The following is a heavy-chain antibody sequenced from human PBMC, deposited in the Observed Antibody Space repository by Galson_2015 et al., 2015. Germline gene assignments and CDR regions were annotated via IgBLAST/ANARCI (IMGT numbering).Heavy chain of an antibody. CDR1: GLTFSSYA. CDR3: AKDGDPTMIVVVSHGMDV. Sequence: SLRLCCAASGLTFSSYAMSWVRQAPGKGLEGVSASSGSGGSTYYADSVKGRFTITRDNSKNTLYLQMNSLRAEDTAVYYCAKDGDPTMIVVVSHGMDVWGQGTTVTVSS. CDR2: SSGSGGST. J-gene: IGHJ6*02. D-gene: IGHD3-22*01. V-gene: IGHV3-23*01.